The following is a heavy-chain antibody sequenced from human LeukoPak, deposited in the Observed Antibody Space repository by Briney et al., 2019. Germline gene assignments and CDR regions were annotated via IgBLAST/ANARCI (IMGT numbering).Heavy chain of an antibody. Sequence: GGSLRLSCTASGFTFSSYAMSWVRQAPGKGLEWVSAISGSGGSTYYADSVKGRFTISRDNSKKTLYLQMNSLRAEDTAVYYCAKVGVLYYFDYWGQGTLVTISS. V-gene: IGHV3-23*01. J-gene: IGHJ4*02. D-gene: IGHD3-16*01. CDR2: ISGSGGST. CDR3: AKVGVLYYFDY. CDR1: GFTFSSYA.